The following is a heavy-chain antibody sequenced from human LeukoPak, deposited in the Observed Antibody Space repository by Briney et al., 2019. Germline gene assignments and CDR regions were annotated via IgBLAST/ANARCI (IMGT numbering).Heavy chain of an antibody. J-gene: IGHJ4*02. CDR1: GFTFSSYA. V-gene: IGHV3-30-3*01. Sequence: GGSLRLSCAASGFTFSSYATHWVRQAPGKGLEWVAVISYDGSNKYYADSVKGRFTISRDNSKNTLYLQMNSLRAEDTAVYYCARDYCGGDCPLDYWGQGTLVTVSS. CDR2: ISYDGSNK. CDR3: ARDYCGGDCPLDY. D-gene: IGHD2-21*02.